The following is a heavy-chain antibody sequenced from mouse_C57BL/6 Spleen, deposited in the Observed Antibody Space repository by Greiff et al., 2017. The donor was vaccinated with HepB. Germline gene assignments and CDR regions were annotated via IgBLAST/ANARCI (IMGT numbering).Heavy chain of an antibody. CDR1: GYSITSGYY. J-gene: IGHJ4*01. D-gene: IGHD2-1*01. CDR3: ARRNYGNFYAMDY. CDR2: ISYDGSN. Sequence: EVQLKESGPGLVKPSQSLSLTCSVTGYSITSGYYWNWIRQFPGNKLEWMGYISYDGSNNYNPSLKNRISITRDTSKNQFFLKLNSVTTEDTATYYCARRNYGNFYAMDYWGQGTSVTVSS. V-gene: IGHV3-6*01.